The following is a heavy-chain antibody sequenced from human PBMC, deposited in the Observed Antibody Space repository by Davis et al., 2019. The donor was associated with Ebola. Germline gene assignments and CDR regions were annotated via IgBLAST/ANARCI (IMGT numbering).Heavy chain of an antibody. Sequence: PSETLSLTCAVSGGSISSGGYSWSWIRQPPGKGLEWIGYIYHSGSTYYNPSLKSRVTISVDRSKNQFSLKLSSVTAADTAVYYCARKEGSRSYYYYYYGMDVWGQGTTVTVSS. CDR3: ARKEGSRSYYYYYYGMDV. CDR2: IYHSGST. D-gene: IGHD3-10*01. V-gene: IGHV4-30-2*01. J-gene: IGHJ6*02. CDR1: GGSISSGGYS.